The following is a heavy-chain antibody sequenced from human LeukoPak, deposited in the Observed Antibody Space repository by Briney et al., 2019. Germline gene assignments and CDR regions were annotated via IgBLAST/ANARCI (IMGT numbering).Heavy chain of an antibody. CDR3: VRDLDLGGSSSFVS. CDR2: IRSDGGSS. Sequence: PGGSLRLSCAASGFTFSSYFWMHWVRQAPGKGLVGVSRIRSDGGSSTYVDSVKGRFTISRDDAKNTLYLQMNTLRAEDTAVYYCVRDLDLGGSSSFVSWGQGTLVTVSS. J-gene: IGHJ4*02. D-gene: IGHD4-23*01. V-gene: IGHV3-74*01. CDR1: GFTFSSYFW.